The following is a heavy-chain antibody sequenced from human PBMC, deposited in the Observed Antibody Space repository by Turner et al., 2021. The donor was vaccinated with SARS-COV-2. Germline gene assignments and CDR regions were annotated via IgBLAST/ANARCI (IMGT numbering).Heavy chain of an antibody. CDR1: GFTFSSYA. CDR2: ISSTSGST. J-gene: IGHJ4*02. Sequence: EGRLLESGGGLVQPGGSLRLSCAASGFTFSSYAMSWVRQAPGKGLEWVSSISSTSGSTYYADSVKGRFTFSRDNSKNTLYLQMNSLRAEDTAVDYCAKLIVGTDYWGQGTLVTVSS. CDR3: AKLIVGTDY. V-gene: IGHV3-23*01. D-gene: IGHD3-22*01.